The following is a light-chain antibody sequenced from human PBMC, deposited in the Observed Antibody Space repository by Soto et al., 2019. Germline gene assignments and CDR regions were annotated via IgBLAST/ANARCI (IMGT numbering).Light chain of an antibody. J-gene: IGKJ4*01. CDR1: QSVSTY. CDR3: QQSSNWPLT. V-gene: IGKV3-11*01. CDR2: DAS. Sequence: EIVLTQSPATLSLSPGERATLSCRASQSVSTYLVWYQQKPGQAPRLLIYDASNRATGIPARFSGSGSGTDFTLTISSLEPVDFAVYYCQQSSNWPLTFGGGTKVEIK.